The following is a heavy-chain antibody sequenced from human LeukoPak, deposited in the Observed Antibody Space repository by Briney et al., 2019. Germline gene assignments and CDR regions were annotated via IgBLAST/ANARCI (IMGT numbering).Heavy chain of an antibody. V-gene: IGHV3-11*04. Sequence: GGSLRLSCAASGFTFSDYYMSWIRQAPGKGLEWVSYISSSGNTIYSADSVKGRFTISRDNAKNSLYLQMNSLRAEDTAVYYCARDEWYSSSFYYYYYMDVWGKGTTVTVSS. CDR2: ISSSGNTI. CDR3: ARDEWYSSSFYYYYYMDV. CDR1: GFTFSDYY. J-gene: IGHJ6*03. D-gene: IGHD6-6*01.